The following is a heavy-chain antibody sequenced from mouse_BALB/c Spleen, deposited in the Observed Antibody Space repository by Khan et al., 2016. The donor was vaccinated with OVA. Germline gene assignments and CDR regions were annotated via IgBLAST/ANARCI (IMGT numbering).Heavy chain of an antibody. V-gene: IGHV1S56*01. Sequence: QVQLQQSGPDLVKPGPSVRISCKASGYTFTTYYIHRVKQRLGQGLEGSGWIFPGNVNTKYNEKFKGKATLTPDKSSSTDHMQLSRLTSEAAALYFCARDDYCVGDARAYWGQGSAVTVSS. D-gene: IGHD2-4*01. CDR3: ARDDYCVGDARAY. J-gene: IGHJ4*01. CDR1: GYTFTTYY. CDR2: IFPGNVNT.